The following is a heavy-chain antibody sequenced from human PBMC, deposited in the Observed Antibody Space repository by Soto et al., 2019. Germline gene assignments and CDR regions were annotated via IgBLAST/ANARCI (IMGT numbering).Heavy chain of an antibody. V-gene: IGHV2-5*02. Sequence: SGPTLVNPTQTLTLTCTFSGFSFSTSGVGVGWVRQPPGKALEWLALIYWDDDKRYRPSPKSRLTITKDTSKNQVVLTTTDMDPVDTATYYCAFWALGVVIHNWFDPWGQGTLVTVSS. D-gene: IGHD3-3*01. J-gene: IGHJ5*02. CDR1: GFSFSTSGVG. CDR3: AFWALGVVIHNWFDP. CDR2: IYWDDDK.